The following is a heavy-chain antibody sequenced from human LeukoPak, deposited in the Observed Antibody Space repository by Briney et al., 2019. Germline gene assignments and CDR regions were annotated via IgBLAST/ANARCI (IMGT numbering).Heavy chain of an antibody. CDR2: ISAYNGST. CDR1: GYTFTSYG. D-gene: IGHD3-10*01. Sequence: ASVKVSCKASGYTFTSYGISWVRQAPGQGLEWMGWISAYNGSTNYAQKLQGRVTMTTDTSTSTAYMELRSLRSDDTAVYYCARDPPITYYYGSGSLESFDYWGQGTLVTVPS. V-gene: IGHV1-18*01. CDR3: ARDPPITYYYGSGSLESFDY. J-gene: IGHJ4*02.